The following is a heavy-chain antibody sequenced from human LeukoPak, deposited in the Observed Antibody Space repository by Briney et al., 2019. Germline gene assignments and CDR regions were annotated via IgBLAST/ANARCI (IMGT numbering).Heavy chain of an antibody. V-gene: IGHV4-39*02. CDR1: GGSISSSSYY. D-gene: IGHD6-19*01. CDR3: ARDGAGTFHY. J-gene: IGHJ4*02. CDR2: IYYSGST. Sequence: SETLSLTCTVSGGSISSSSYYWGWIRQPPGKGLEWIGSIYYSGSTYYNPSLKSRVTISVDTSKNQFSLKLSSVTAADTAVYYCARDGAGTFHYWGQGTLVTVSS.